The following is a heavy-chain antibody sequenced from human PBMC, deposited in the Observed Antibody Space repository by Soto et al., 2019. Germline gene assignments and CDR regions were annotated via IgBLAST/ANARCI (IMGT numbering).Heavy chain of an antibody. J-gene: IGHJ6*02. D-gene: IGHD2-2*01. CDR3: AKASDQLLFVYYFYGMGV. CDR1: GFTFSKFG. Sequence: QVQLVESGGGVVQPGGSLRLSCDASGFTFSKFGIHWVRQAPGKGLEWVAVVSYDGSFKYYADSVKGRFTISRDKSNTTLYLQMNSLRPEDTALYYCAKASDQLLFVYYFYGMGVWGQGTTVTVSS. V-gene: IGHV3-30*18. CDR2: VSYDGSFK.